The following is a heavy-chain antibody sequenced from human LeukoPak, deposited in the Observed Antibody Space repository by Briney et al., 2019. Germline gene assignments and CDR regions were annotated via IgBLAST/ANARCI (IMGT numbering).Heavy chain of an antibody. CDR3: ARDENDYVWGSPDY. V-gene: IGHV3-33*01. J-gene: IGHJ4*02. CDR2: IWYDGSNK. CDR1: GFTFSSYG. Sequence: GRSLRLSCAASGFTFSSYGMHWVRQAPGKGLEWVAVIWYDGSNKYYADSVKGRFTISRDNSKNTLCLQMNSLRAEDTAVYYCARDENDYVWGSPDYWGQGTLVTVSS. D-gene: IGHD3-16*01.